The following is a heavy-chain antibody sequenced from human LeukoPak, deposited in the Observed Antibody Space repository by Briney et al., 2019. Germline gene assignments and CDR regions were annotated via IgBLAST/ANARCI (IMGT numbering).Heavy chain of an antibody. CDR3: AREYSRDAFDI. J-gene: IGHJ3*02. CDR2: ISGSGGST. D-gene: IGHD2-15*01. V-gene: IGHV3-23*01. Sequence: GGTLRLSCAASGFTFSSYGMCWVRQAPGKGLEWVSAISGSGGSTYYADSVKGRFTISRDNSKNTLYLQMNSLRAEDTAVYYCAREYSRDAFDIWGQGTMVTVSS. CDR1: GFTFSSYG.